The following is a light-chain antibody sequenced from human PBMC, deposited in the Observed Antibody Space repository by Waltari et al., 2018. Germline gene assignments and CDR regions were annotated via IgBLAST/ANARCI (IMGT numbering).Light chain of an antibody. J-gene: IGKJ1*01. CDR2: GAS. V-gene: IGKV3-20*01. Sequence: YKASQSVSRALAWYQQNPSRPPCLLIFGASTRSTGIPDRFSGSGSGTDFSLTISRLETEDFAVYYCQHDVRLPATFGQGTKVEIK. CDR1: QSVSRAL. CDR3: QHDVRLPAT.